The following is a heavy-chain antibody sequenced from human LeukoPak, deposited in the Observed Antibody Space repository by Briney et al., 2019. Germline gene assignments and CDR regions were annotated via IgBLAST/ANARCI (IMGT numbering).Heavy chain of an antibody. D-gene: IGHD2-15*01. CDR3: TRGCSGGSCSRDAMDV. CDR1: GYSFSSDW. Sequence: GESLKISCKASGYSFSSDWIAWVRQMPGKGLEWMGIVFPIDSETTYSPSFQGQVTISADKSISTAYLQWSSLKASDTAMYYCTRGCSGGSCSRDAMDVWGQGTMVTVSS. CDR2: VFPIDSET. J-gene: IGHJ6*02. V-gene: IGHV5-51*01.